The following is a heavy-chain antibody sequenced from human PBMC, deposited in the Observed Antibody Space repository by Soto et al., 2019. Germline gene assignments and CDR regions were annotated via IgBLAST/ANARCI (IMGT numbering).Heavy chain of an antibody. J-gene: IGHJ4*02. CDR1: GFPFRSYC. CDR2: ISYDGSNK. CDR3: AKDEEPYRRSFTYFDY. D-gene: IGHD3-16*02. V-gene: IGHV3-30*18. Sequence: GGSPRLSCAASGFPFRSYCMHWVRQAPGKGLEWVAVISYDGSNKYYADSVKGRFTISRDNSKNTLYLQMNSLRAEDTAVYYCAKDEEPYRRSFTYFDYWGQGTLVTVSS.